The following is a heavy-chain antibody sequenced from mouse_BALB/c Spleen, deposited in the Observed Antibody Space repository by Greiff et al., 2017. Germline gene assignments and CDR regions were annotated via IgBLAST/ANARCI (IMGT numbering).Heavy chain of an antibody. D-gene: IGHD2-3*01. CDR1: GYTFTSYW. V-gene: IGHV1S132*01. CDR3: ARYGYYVGFAY. CDR2: IFPGTGTT. J-gene: IGHJ3*01. Sequence: QVQLQQSGAELVKPGASVKLSCKTSGYTFTSYWIQWVKQRPGQGLGWIGEIFPGTGTTYYNEKFKGKATLTIDTSSSTAYMQLSSLTSEDSAVYCCARYGYYVGFAYWGQGTLVTVSA.